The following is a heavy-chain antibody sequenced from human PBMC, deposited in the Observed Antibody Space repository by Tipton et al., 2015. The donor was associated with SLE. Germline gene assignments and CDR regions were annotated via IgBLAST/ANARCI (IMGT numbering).Heavy chain of an antibody. D-gene: IGHD6-19*01. Sequence: LSLTCAASGFTFSSYGMHWVRQAPGKGLEWVAFIRYDGSNKYYADSVKGRFTISRDNSKNTLYLQMNSLRAEDTAVYYCAKDHSGGWWGPFDYWGQGTLVTVSS. J-gene: IGHJ4*02. V-gene: IGHV3-30*02. CDR1: GFTFSSYG. CDR3: AKDHSGGWWGPFDY. CDR2: IRYDGSNK.